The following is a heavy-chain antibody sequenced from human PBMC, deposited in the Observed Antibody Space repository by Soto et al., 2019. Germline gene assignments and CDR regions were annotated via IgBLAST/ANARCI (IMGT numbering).Heavy chain of an antibody. V-gene: IGHV4-30-4*01. CDR3: ARGGPNYFYYGLDV. CDR1: GGSIKSDYY. J-gene: IGHJ6*02. D-gene: IGHD3-16*01. CDR2: KYYSGAT. Sequence: SETLSLTCTVSGGSIKSDYYWAWVRQPPGGGLQWMGYKYYSGATDSDPSLEARVSFSVDTSKNQFFLSLTSVTVADTAVYYCARGGPNYFYYGLDVWGPGIPVTVSS.